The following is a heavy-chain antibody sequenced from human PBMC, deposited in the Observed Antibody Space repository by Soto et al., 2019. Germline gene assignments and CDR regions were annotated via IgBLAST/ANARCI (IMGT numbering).Heavy chain of an antibody. D-gene: IGHD3-10*01. Sequence: TLSLTCPVSGGSISSGGYYWSWIRQHPGKGLEWIGYIYYSGSTYYNPSLKSRVTISVDTSKNQFSLKLSSVTAADTAVYYCARGAGIGGFGATTFDPWGQGTLVTVSS. J-gene: IGHJ5*02. V-gene: IGHV4-31*03. CDR1: GGSISSGGYY. CDR3: ARGAGIGGFGATTFDP. CDR2: IYYSGST.